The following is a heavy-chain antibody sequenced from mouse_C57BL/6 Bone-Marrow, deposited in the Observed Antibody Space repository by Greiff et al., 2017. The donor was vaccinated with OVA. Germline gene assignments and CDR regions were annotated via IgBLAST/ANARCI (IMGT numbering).Heavy chain of an antibody. V-gene: IGHV1-55*01. CDR3: ARAGITTVEGDFAMDY. D-gene: IGHD1-1*01. CDR1: GYTFTSYW. J-gene: IGHJ4*01. Sequence: QVQRQEPVAELVKPGASVTLSCNSSGYTFTSYWITWVKQRPGQGLEWIGDIYPGSGRTNYNEKFKSKATLTVDTSSSTAYMQLSSLTSEDSAVYYCARAGITTVEGDFAMDYWGQGTSVTVSS. CDR2: IYPGSGRT.